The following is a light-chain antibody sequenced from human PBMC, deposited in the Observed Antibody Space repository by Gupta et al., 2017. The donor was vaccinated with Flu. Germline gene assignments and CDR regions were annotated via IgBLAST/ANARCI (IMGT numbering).Light chain of an antibody. Sequence: SVLTQPPSASVTPGQRVTISCSGSSSNIGSNTVNWSQQLPGTAPKLLIYSNNQRPSGVPVRFSDSKSGTSASLAISGLQAEDEADYYSAACDDSMKGGVFGTGTKVTVL. J-gene: IGLJ1*01. V-gene: IGLV1-44*01. CDR3: AACDDSMKGGV. CDR1: SSNIGSNT. CDR2: SNN.